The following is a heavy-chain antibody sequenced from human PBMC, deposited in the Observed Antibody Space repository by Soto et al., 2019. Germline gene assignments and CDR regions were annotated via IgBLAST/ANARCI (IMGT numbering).Heavy chain of an antibody. CDR3: AGELGIERAFDI. J-gene: IGHJ3*02. D-gene: IGHD7-27*01. CDR2: IIPIFGTA. CDR1: GGTFSSYA. V-gene: IGHV1-69*13. Sequence: ASVKVSCKASGGTFSSYAISWVRQAPGQGLEWMGGIIPIFGTANYGQKFQGRVTITADESTSTSYMELSSLRSEDTAVYFCAGELGIERAFDIWGQGTMVTVSS.